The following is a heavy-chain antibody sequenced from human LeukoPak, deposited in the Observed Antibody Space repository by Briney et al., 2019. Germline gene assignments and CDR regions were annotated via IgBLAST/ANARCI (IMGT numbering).Heavy chain of an antibody. CDR2: ISSSSGST. CDR1: GFTFSSYA. J-gene: IGHJ4*02. CDR3: AKGRYSSGYGPFEN. V-gene: IGHV3-23*01. D-gene: IGHD6-19*01. Sequence: GGSLRLSCAASGFTFSSYAMSWVRQAPGKGLEWVSLISSSSGSTYYADSVKGRFTISRDNSKNTLYMQMNSLRAEDTAVYSCAKGRYSSGYGPFENWGQGTLVTVSS.